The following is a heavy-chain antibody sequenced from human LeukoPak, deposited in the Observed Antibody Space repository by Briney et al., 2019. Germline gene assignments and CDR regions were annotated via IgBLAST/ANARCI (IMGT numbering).Heavy chain of an antibody. CDR1: GYTFTGYY. J-gene: IGHJ6*03. CDR2: INPSSGGT. D-gene: IGHD2-21*01. V-gene: IGHV1-2*02. CDR3: AIGSAHIVVVIATDYYMDV. Sequence: ASVKVSCKASGYTFTGYYMHWVRQAPGQGLEWMGWINPSSGGTNYAQKFQGRVTMTRDTSISTAYMELSRLRSDDTAVYYCAIGSAHIVVVIATDYYMDVWGKGTTVTVSS.